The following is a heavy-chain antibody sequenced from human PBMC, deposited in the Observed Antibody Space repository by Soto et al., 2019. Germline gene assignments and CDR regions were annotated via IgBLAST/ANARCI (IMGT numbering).Heavy chain of an antibody. J-gene: IGHJ5*02. D-gene: IGHD2-21*02. CDR2: IYYSGST. CDR1: GGSISSGDYY. Sequence: TLSLTCTVSGGSISSGDYYWSWIRLPPGKGLEWIGYIYYSGSTYYNPSLKSRVTISVDTSKNQFSLKLSSVTAADTAVYYCARIPRGDCYSSFICWFDPWGQGTLVTVSS. CDR3: ARIPRGDCYSSFICWFDP. V-gene: IGHV4-30-4*01.